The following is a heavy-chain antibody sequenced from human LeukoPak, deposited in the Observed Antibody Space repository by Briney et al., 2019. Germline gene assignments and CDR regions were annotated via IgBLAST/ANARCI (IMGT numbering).Heavy chain of an antibody. J-gene: IGHJ2*01. CDR1: GGSISSYY. Sequence: PSGTLSLTCTVSGGSISSYYWSWIRQPPGKGLEWIGYIYYSRSTNYNPSLKSRVTISVDTSKNQFSLKLSSVTAADTAVYYCARVPPVVVITRSYWYFDLWGRGTLVTVSS. CDR3: ARVPPVVVITRSYWYFDL. D-gene: IGHD3-22*01. V-gene: IGHV4-59*01. CDR2: IYYSRST.